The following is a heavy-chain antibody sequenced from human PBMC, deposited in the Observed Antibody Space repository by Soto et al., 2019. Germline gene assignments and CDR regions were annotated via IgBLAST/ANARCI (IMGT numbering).Heavy chain of an antibody. J-gene: IGHJ3*02. CDR1: GGSISSYY. Sequence: SETLSLTCTVSGGSISSYYWSWIRQPPGKGLEWIGYIYYSGSTNYNPSLKSRVTISVDTSKNQFSLKLSSVTAADTAVYYCARDDSSGYSAFDIWGQGTVVTVSS. D-gene: IGHD3-22*01. CDR2: IYYSGST. V-gene: IGHV4-59*01. CDR3: ARDDSSGYSAFDI.